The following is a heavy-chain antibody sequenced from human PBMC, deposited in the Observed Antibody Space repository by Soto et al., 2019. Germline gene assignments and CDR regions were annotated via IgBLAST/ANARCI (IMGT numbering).Heavy chain of an antibody. V-gene: IGHV1-8*02. D-gene: IGHD2-8*01. CDR2: MNPNSGNT. J-gene: IGHJ4*02. CDR1: GYTFTSYY. Sequence: ASVKVSCKASGYTFTSYYMHWVRQAPGQGLEWMGWMNPNSGNTGYAQKFQGRVTMTRNTSISTAYMELSSLRSEDTAVYYCARVKDCTNGVCYTHYYGSGSILDYWGLGTLVTVSS. CDR3: ARVKDCTNGVCYTHYYGSGSILDY.